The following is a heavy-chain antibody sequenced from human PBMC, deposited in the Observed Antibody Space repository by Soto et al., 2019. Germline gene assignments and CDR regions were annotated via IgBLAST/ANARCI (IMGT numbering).Heavy chain of an antibody. V-gene: IGHV2-5*02. J-gene: IGHJ4*02. D-gene: IGHD6-6*01. CDR1: GFSLITDDVG. CDR3: ARSKYSISSFDY. Sequence: QITLKESGPTMVKPTQTLTLTCTFSGFSLITDDVGVGWIRQPPGKALDWLAVIYWDDDKRYSTSLKSRLTITTDTSKNQVLLTMTNMDPVDTATYFCARSKYSISSFDYWGPGALVTVSS. CDR2: IYWDDDK.